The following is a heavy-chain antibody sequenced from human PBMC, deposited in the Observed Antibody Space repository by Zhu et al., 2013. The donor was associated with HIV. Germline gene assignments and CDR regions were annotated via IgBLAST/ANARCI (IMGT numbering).Heavy chain of an antibody. CDR2: FVPMFDTA. CDR3: ARDRIVTRPTRGFYYGMDA. J-gene: IGHJ6*02. V-gene: IGHV1-69*06. Sequence: QAQLVQSGAEVKMPGSSVRISCEASGDSFGNNHGVFWVRLAPGQGLEWIGGFVPMFDTAHYSQKFQDRVTISADNSGNIVYLDLRSLRFDDTAVYYCARDRIVTRPTRGFYYGMDAWGQGTT. CDR1: GDSFGNNHG. D-gene: IGHD4-17*01.